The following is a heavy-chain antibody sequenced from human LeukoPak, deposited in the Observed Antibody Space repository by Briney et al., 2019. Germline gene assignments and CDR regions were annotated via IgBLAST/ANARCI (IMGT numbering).Heavy chain of an antibody. CDR2: IKKDGSET. D-gene: IGHD5-12*01. CDR3: ARGRYSGTTYYFDY. V-gene: IGHV3-7*03. CDR1: GFTFSTSW. Sequence: GGSLRLSCAASGFTFSTSWMSWVRQVPGKGLEWVANIKKDGSETYYVDPVKGRFTISRDNAKNSLYLQMNSLRAEDTAMYYCARGRYSGTTYYFDYWGQGTLVTVSS. J-gene: IGHJ4*02.